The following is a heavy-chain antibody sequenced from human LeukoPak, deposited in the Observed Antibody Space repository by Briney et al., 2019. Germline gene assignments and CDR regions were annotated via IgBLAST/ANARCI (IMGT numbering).Heavy chain of an antibody. CDR1: GFPFSDHY. CDR2: IYSDGNT. J-gene: IGHJ4*02. V-gene: IGHV3-53*01. Sequence: PGGSLRLSCAASGFPFSDHYMSWVRQAPGKGLEWVSFIYSDGNTYYGDSVKGRFTLSRDSSRNTLYLQMNSLTVDDTAVYYCAGVFSGYDFDYWGQGTLVTVSS. CDR3: AGVFSGYDFDY. D-gene: IGHD5-12*01.